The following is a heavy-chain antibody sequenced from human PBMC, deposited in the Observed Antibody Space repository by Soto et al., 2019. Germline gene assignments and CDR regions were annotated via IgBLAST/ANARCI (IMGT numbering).Heavy chain of an antibody. CDR1: GGSISSGGYS. Sequence: TSETLSLTCAVSGGSISSGGYSWSWIRQPPGKGLEYIGYIYHSGSTYYSPSLKSRVTISVDRSKNQFSLKLSSVTAADTAVYYCARVRSGWGIDYWGQETLVTVSS. CDR2: IYHSGST. D-gene: IGHD6-19*01. J-gene: IGHJ4*02. CDR3: ARVRSGWGIDY. V-gene: IGHV4-30-2*01.